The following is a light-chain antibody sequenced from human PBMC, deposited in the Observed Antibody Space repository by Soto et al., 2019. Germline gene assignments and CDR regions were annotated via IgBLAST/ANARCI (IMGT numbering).Light chain of an antibody. Sequence: QAVVTQSPSASASLGASVKLTCTLSSGHSTYSIAWHQLHPEKGPRYLMNLNSDGSHSREDGIPDRFSGSSSGAERYLTISSLQSEDEADYYCQTWGTGFWVFGGGTKVTVL. CDR3: QTWGTGFWV. CDR2: LNSDGSH. J-gene: IGLJ3*02. CDR1: SGHSTYS. V-gene: IGLV4-69*01.